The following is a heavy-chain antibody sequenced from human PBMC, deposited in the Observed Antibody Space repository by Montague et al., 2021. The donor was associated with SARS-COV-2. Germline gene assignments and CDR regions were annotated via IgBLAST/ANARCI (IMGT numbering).Heavy chain of an antibody. Sequence: SETLSLTCRVSGDSISTSTWWTWVRQTPGKGLEWIGEIFHSGTXXXNPXXXSRVSISVDKSNNQFSLRLSPLIAADTAVYYCATLSRRTAAGTRDYFGLDVWGQGTTVVVSS. CDR3: ATLSRRTAAGTRDYFGLDV. CDR1: GDSISTSTW. D-gene: IGHD6-13*01. CDR2: IFHSGTX. V-gene: IGHV4-4*02. J-gene: IGHJ6*02.